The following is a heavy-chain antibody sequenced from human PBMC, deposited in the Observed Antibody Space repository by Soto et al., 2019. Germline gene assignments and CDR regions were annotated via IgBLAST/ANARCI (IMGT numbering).Heavy chain of an antibody. J-gene: IGHJ4*02. CDR1: GYTFTSYG. CDR2: ISAYNGNT. D-gene: IGHD3-3*01. CDR3: ARESWSGYYGVRLYY. Sequence: QVQLVQSGAEVKKPGASVKVSCKASGYTFTSYGISWERQAPGQGLEWMGWISAYNGNTNYAQKLQGRVTMTTDTSTSTAYMELRSLRSDDTAVYYCARESWSGYYGVRLYYWGQGTLVTVSS. V-gene: IGHV1-18*01.